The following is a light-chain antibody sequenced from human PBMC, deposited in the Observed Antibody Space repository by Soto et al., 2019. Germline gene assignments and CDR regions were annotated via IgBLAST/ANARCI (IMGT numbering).Light chain of an antibody. CDR1: SSNIGAGYD. CDR2: GNS. CDR3: QSYDSSLSVV. V-gene: IGLV1-40*01. Sequence: QSVLTQPPSVSGAPGQRGNISCTVSSSNIGAGYDVHWYQQLPGTAPKLLIYGNSNRPSGVPDRFSGSKSGTSASLAITGLQSEDESDYYCQSYDSSLSVVLGGGTKLTVL. J-gene: IGLJ2*01.